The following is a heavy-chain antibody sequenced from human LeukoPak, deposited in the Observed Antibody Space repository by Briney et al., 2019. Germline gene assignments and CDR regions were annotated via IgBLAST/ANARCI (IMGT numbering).Heavy chain of an antibody. CDR1: GGSISSYY. J-gene: IGHJ6*02. CDR2: IFGSGST. CDR3: ARRVATSSPLYYYGMDV. V-gene: IGHV4-59*08. Sequence: SETLSLTCTVSGGSISSYYWTWIRQPPGKGLEWIGYIFGSGSTNYSPSLKSRVTISLDTSKNQFSLKLSSVTAADTAVYYCARRVATSSPLYYYGMDVWGQGTAVTVSS. D-gene: IGHD5-12*01.